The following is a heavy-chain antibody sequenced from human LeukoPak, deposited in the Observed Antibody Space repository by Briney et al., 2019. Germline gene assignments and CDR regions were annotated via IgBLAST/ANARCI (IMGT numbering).Heavy chain of an antibody. V-gene: IGHV4-34*01. CDR2: ITPGGIA. CDR1: GGSLSGYS. D-gene: IGHD3-22*01. J-gene: IGHJ4*02. CDR3: ARSSRSLESSAYSFRY. Sequence: SETLSLTCAVNGGSLSGYSLNWIRQPPGKGLEWIGEITPGGIANSNPSLKSRVIMSVDTFKNQFSLKMTSLTAADTAVYYCARSSRSLESSAYSFRYLGQGNLVTVSP.